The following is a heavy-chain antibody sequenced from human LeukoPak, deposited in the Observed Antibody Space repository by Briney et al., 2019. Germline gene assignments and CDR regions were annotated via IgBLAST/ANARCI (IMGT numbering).Heavy chain of an antibody. V-gene: IGHV1-69*05. CDR2: IIPIFGTA. D-gene: IGHD6-13*01. CDR1: GYMFTTYA. Sequence: ASVKVSCKASGYMFTTYAISWVRQAPGQGLEWMGGIIPIFGTANYAQKFQGRVTITTDESTSTAYMELSSLRSEDTAVYYCATGIAAAGTGEAYWGQGTLVTVSS. CDR3: ATGIAAAGTGEAY. J-gene: IGHJ4*02.